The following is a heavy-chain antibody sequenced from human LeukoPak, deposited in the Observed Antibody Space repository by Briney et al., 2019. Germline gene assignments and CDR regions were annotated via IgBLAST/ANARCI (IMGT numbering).Heavy chain of an antibody. J-gene: IGHJ3*01. D-gene: IGHD3-22*01. CDR2: IRPTGVST. CDR1: GYTFTSFN. CDR3: ARRAIYDNSGSYSDAFDF. V-gene: IGHV1-46*01. Sequence: ASVKVSCKASGYTFTSFNVNWVRQAPGQGLEWMGVIRPTGVSTDYAQNFQGRVTMTSDTSTRTVYKELSSLRSEDTAVYYCARRAIYDNSGSYSDAFDFWGQGTLVTVSS.